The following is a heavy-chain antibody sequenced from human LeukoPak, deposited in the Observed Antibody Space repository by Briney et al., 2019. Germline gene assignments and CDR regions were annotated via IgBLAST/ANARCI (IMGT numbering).Heavy chain of an antibody. CDR3: ARSAPSPTLYHSYYSTAV. D-gene: IGHD2-15*01. CDR1: GGSFSGYY. V-gene: IGHV4-34*01. J-gene: IGHJ6*03. CDR2: INQSGST. Sequence: SGTLSLTCAVYGGSFSGYYWSWIRQPPGKGLEWIGEINQSGSTNYNPSVERLDAISIDTSKNPFSLKLSPMTAADTAVTDCARSAPSPTLYHSYYSTAVGGKGTTVTAYS.